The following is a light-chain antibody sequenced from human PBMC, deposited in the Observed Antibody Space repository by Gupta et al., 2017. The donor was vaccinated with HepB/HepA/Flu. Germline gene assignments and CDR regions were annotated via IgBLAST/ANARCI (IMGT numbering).Light chain of an antibody. CDR2: VAS. J-gene: IGKJ4*02. CDR3: QQYANSPLT. Sequence: EIVLTQSPGTLSLSPGARASLSCRASQSVGANFLAWYQQKPGQAPRLLISVASSRATGIPDRFSGSGSGTDFTLTISRLEPEDFAVYYCQQYANSPLTFGXGTKVEIK. V-gene: IGKV3-20*01. CDR1: QSVGANF.